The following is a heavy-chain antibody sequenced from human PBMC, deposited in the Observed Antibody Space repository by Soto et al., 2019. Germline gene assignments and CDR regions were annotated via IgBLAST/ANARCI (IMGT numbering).Heavy chain of an antibody. J-gene: IGHJ4*02. D-gene: IGHD1-1*01. CDR3: EREVVTTQWYFDN. Sequence: PWGSLGLSCSATVFILSMYCMHWLGQYRGKGLEWVAVTSSNEDTKYYADSVKGRFTISRDNSKNALYLQMNSLRPDDTGVYYCEREVVTTQWYFDNWGQGILVTVSS. V-gene: IGHV3-30*19. CDR1: VFILSMYC. CDR2: TSSNEDTK.